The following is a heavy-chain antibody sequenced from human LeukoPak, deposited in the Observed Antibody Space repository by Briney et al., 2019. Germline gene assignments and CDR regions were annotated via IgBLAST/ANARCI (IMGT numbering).Heavy chain of an antibody. CDR3: ATVRGYSGSYAFDI. Sequence: SVKVSCKASGATFTSYAISWVRQAPGQGREWRGRIIPILGIANSAQKFQGRVTITAYKSTSTAYMELSSLRSEDTAVYYCATVRGYSGSYAFDIWGQGTMVTVSS. D-gene: IGHD5-12*01. V-gene: IGHV1-69*04. CDR1: GATFTSYA. CDR2: IIPILGIA. J-gene: IGHJ3*02.